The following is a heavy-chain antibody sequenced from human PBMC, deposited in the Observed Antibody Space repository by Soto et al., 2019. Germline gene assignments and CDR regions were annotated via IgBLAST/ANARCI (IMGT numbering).Heavy chain of an antibody. CDR1: GFSVTANS. CDR2: MHSDVTT. D-gene: IGHD6-13*01. J-gene: IGHJ5*02. CDR3: ARQLSGSWYNWFDP. V-gene: IGHV3-53*01. Sequence: EMQLVESGGGLIQPGGSLRLSCAASGFSVTANSMSWVRQAPGKGLEWVSVMHSDVTTYYADSVKGRFIISRDNSKNTLYLQMSNLRGEDTARYFCARQLSGSWYNWFDPWGQDTLVTVSS.